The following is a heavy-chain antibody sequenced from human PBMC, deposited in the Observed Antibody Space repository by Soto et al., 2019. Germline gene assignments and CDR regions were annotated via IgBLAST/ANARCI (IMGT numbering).Heavy chain of an antibody. CDR1: GYTFTTYD. Sequence: QVQLVQSGAEVKNPGASVKVSCKASGYTFTTYDINWVRQATGQGLEWIGWMSPKTGNTGYAQNFQGRVTMTRNPSISTAYMELSSLTSEDTAVDYCARGPPNWGFDLCGQGTLVPVSS. V-gene: IGHV1-8*01. CDR3: ARGPPNWGFDL. J-gene: IGHJ4*02. CDR2: MSPKTGNT. D-gene: IGHD7-27*01.